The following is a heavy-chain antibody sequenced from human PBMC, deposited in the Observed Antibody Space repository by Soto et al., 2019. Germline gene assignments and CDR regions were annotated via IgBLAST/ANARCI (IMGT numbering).Heavy chain of an antibody. CDR1: GFTFDDYA. CDR3: AKDRDPLWFGEFYYFDY. V-gene: IGHV3-9*01. J-gene: IGHJ4*02. Sequence: GGSLRLSCAASGFTFDDYAMHWVRQAPGKGLEWVSGISWNSGSIGYADSVKGRFTISRDNAKNSLYLQMNSLRAEDTALYYCAKDRDPLWFGEFYYFDYWGQGTLVTVSS. CDR2: ISWNSGSI. D-gene: IGHD3-10*01.